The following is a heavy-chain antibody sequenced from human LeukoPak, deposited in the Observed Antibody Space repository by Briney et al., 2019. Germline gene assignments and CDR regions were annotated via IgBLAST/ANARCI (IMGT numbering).Heavy chain of an antibody. Sequence: ASETLSLTCTVSGGSISSYYWSWIRQPPGKGLEWIGYIYYSGSTNYNPSLKSRVTISVDTSKNQFSLKLSSVTAADTAVYYCARLGYCSSTSCRYYYYMDVWGKGTTVTISS. J-gene: IGHJ6*03. D-gene: IGHD2-2*01. CDR2: IYYSGST. V-gene: IGHV4-59*01. CDR3: ARLGYCSSTSCRYYYYMDV. CDR1: GGSISSYY.